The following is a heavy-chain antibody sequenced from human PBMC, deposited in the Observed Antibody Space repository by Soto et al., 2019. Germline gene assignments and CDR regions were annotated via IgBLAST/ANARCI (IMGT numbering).Heavy chain of an antibody. Sequence: SETLSLTCTVSGGSISSSSYYWGWIRQPPGKGLEWIGSIYYSGSTYYNPSLKSRVTISVDTSKNQFSLKLSSVTAADTAVYYCASHTEYLQSGSGYYYYGMDVWGQGTTVTVSS. CDR3: ASHTEYLQSGSGYYYYGMDV. CDR1: GGSISSSSYY. V-gene: IGHV4-39*01. J-gene: IGHJ6*02. D-gene: IGHD1-26*01. CDR2: IYYSGST.